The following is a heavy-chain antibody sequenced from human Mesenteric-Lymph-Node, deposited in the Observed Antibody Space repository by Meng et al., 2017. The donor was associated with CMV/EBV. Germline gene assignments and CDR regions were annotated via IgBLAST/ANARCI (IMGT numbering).Heavy chain of an antibody. J-gene: IGHJ4*02. D-gene: IGHD2-2*01. CDR1: GFTFSSYS. CDR2: ISSSSSYI. CDR3: AREKSHCSSTDCYLVNGMDY. Sequence: GESLKISCAASGFTFSSYSMNWVRQAPGKGLEWVSSISSSSSYIYYADSVKGRFTISRDNAKNSLHLQMYNLRAEDTAVYYCAREKSHCSSTDCYLVNGMDYWGQGTLVTVSS. V-gene: IGHV3-21*01.